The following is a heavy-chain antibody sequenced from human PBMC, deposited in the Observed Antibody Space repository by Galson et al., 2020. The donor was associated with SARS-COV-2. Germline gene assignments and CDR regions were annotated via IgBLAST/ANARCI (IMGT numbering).Heavy chain of an antibody. CDR2: ISSCSTYI. V-gene: IGHV3-21*01. J-gene: IGHJ4*02. CDR3: ARDPGYCGGDCYLKYFDY. Sequence: GGSLRLSCAASGFTFSSYNMNWVRQAPGKGLEWVSSISSCSTYIYYADSVKGRFTISRDNAKNSLYLQMNSLRAEDTAVYYCARDPGYCGGDCYLKYFDYWGQGTLVTVSS. D-gene: IGHD2-21*02. CDR1: GFTFSSYN.